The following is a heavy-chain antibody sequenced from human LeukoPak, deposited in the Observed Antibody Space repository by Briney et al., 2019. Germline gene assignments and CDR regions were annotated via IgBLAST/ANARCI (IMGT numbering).Heavy chain of an antibody. V-gene: IGHV3-23*01. CDR1: GFTFNNYA. CDR2: ISGSGGRT. CDR3: ARDRDVRFLEWFFDY. D-gene: IGHD3-3*01. J-gene: IGHJ4*02. Sequence: HPGGSLRLSCAASGFTFNNYAMNWVRQAPGKGLEWVSSISGSGGRTYYADSVKGRFTISRDNSKNTLYLQMNSLRAEDAAVYYCARDRDVRFLEWFFDYWGQGTLVTVSS.